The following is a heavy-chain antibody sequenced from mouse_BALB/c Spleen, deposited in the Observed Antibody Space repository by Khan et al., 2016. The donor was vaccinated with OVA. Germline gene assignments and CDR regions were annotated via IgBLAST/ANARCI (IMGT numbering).Heavy chain of an antibody. J-gene: IGHJ3*01. CDR3: ASGNGYDRFAC. CDR1: GYTFTSYW. CDR2: IDPYDSDT. D-gene: IGHD2-2*01. Sequence: QVQLQQPGAELVRPGASVKLSCKASGYTFTSYWMNWVKQRPEQGLEWIGRIDPYDSDTQYNQKFKDRATLTVDKFSSTAYMQLSSLTSEDSTVYYCASGNGYDRFACWGQGTLVTVSA. V-gene: IGHV1-74*01.